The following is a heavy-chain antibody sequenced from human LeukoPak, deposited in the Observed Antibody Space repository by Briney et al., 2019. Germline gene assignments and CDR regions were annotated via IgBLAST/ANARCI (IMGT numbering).Heavy chain of an antibody. Sequence: GGSLRLSCAASGFTFSDYAMHWVRQAPGKGLEWVALISYDGSDKYYADSVKGRFTISRDNSKNTLYLQMNSLRTEDTTVYYCVRGQYYYDSSGYLDYWGQGTLVTVSS. CDR1: GFTFSDYA. D-gene: IGHD3-22*01. V-gene: IGHV3-30-3*01. CDR2: ISYDGSDK. J-gene: IGHJ4*02. CDR3: VRGQYYYDSSGYLDY.